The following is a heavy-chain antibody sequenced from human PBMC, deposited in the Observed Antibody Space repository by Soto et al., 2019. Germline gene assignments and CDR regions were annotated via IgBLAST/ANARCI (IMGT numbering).Heavy chain of an antibody. J-gene: IGHJ5*02. CDR3: ARDGVRGSGTWFDP. CDR2: IYYSGST. CDR1: GGSISSYY. D-gene: IGHD3-10*01. V-gene: IGHV4-59*01. Sequence: SETLSLTCTVSGGSISSYYWSWIRQPPGKGLEWIGYIYYSGSTNYNPSLKSRVTISVDTSKNQFSLKLSSVTAADTAVYYCARDGVRGSGTWFDPWGQGTLVTVSS.